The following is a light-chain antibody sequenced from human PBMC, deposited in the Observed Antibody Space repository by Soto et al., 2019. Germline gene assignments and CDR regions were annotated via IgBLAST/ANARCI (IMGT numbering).Light chain of an antibody. CDR3: LQYGSSPGT. J-gene: IGKJ1*01. CDR2: GAS. V-gene: IGKV3-20*01. Sequence: IVLTQSPGTLSLSPGERATLSCRASQSVSSSYLAWYQPKPGQAPRLLIYGASILAPGSPDRFSGSRSGTDFTITISRVEAEVFAVYYCLQYGSSPGTFGQGTKVEIK. CDR1: QSVSSSY.